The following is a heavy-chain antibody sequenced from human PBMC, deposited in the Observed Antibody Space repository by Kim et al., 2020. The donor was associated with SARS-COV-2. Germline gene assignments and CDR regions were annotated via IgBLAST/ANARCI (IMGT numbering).Heavy chain of an antibody. CDR2: ISYDGSNK. D-gene: IGHD2-2*01. V-gene: IGHV3-30-3*01. CDR1: GFTFSSYA. Sequence: GGSLRLSCAASGFTFSSYAMHWVRQAPGKGLEWVAVISYDGSNKYYADSVKGRFTISRDNSKNTLYLQMNSLRAEDTAVYYCAREDGSSTSWNLDYWGQG. CDR3: AREDGSSTSWNLDY. J-gene: IGHJ4*02.